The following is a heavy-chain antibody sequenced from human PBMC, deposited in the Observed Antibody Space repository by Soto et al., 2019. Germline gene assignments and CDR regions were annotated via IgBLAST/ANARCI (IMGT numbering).Heavy chain of an antibody. Sequence: QVQLVQSGAEVKKPGASVKVSCKASGYTFTSYDINWVRQATGQGLEWMGWMNPNSGNTGYAQKFQGRVTMTRNTSISRAYRELSSLRSEDTAVYYCASGIHYYASGDDAFEIWCQGTMVTVSS. D-gene: IGHD3-10*01. V-gene: IGHV1-8*01. CDR3: ASGIHYYASGDDAFEI. J-gene: IGHJ3*02. CDR1: GYTFTSYD. CDR2: MNPNSGNT.